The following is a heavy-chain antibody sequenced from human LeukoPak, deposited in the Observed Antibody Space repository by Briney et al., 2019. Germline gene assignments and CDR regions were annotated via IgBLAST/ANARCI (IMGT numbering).Heavy chain of an antibody. V-gene: IGHV3-21*01. Sequence: PGGSLRLSCAASGFTFSSYSMNWVRQAPGKGLEWVSSISSSSSYIYYADSVKGRFTIPRDNAKNSLYLQMNSLRAEDTAVYYCARAGLGGDWYFDLWGRGTLVTVSS. CDR1: GFTFSSYS. CDR3: ARAGLGGDWYFDL. J-gene: IGHJ2*01. CDR2: ISSSSSYI. D-gene: IGHD6-19*01.